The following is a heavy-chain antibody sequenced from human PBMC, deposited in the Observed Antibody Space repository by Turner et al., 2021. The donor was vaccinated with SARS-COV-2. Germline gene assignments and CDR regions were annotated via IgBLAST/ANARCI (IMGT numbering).Heavy chain of an antibody. V-gene: IGHV3-53*01. CDR2: IYSGGST. Sequence: VLLLEAGGGLFQPAGSLRLSCAASGFTVSSNYMTWVRQAPGKGLEWVSVIYSGGSTYYTDSVKGRFTISRDNSKNTLYLQMNSLRAEDTAVYYCARDYGDYYFDYWGQGTMVTVSS. D-gene: IGHD4-17*01. CDR3: ARDYGDYYFDY. J-gene: IGHJ4*02. CDR1: GFTVSSNY.